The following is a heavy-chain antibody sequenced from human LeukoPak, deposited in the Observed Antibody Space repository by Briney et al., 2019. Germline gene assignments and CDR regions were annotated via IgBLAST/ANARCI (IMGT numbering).Heavy chain of an antibody. D-gene: IGHD3-16*02. Sequence: GASVKVSCKASGYTFTSYDINWVRQATGQGLEWMGYMNPASGNTGHAQKFQGRVTMTTDTSISTAYMELSSLRSEDTAVYYCARVPREIASIWGQGTMVTVSS. CDR3: ARVPREIASI. CDR2: MNPASGNT. J-gene: IGHJ3*02. V-gene: IGHV1-8*01. CDR1: GYTFTSYD.